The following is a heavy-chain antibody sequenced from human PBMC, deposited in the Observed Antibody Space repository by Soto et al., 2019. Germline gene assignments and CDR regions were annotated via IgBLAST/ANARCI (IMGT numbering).Heavy chain of an antibody. V-gene: IGHV4-59*01. D-gene: IGHD6-13*01. CDR2: VYYSGNT. Sequence: SETLSLTCTVSGGSISPYYCSWIRQPQGKGLEWIGYVYYSGNTNYNPSLESQVTISVDTSRNRFSLNLTSATAADTAVYYCARKGAAASYAHYYMDVWGRGTAVTVSS. CDR1: GGSISPYY. J-gene: IGHJ6*03. CDR3: ARKGAAASYAHYYMDV.